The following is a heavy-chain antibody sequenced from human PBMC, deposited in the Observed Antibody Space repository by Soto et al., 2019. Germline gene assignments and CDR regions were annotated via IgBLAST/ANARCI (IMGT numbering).Heavy chain of an antibody. CDR2: TNGDGGGT. CDR3: AKAAGQHVVAYYFDS. J-gene: IGHJ4*02. CDR1: GFTFSSLA. D-gene: IGHD2-15*01. Sequence: EVQLLESGGGLVQPGGSLRLSCAASGFTFSSLAMSWVRQAPGKGLQWVSMITNGDGGGTYYADSVKGRFTISRDNSKNTLYLQMNGLRAEDTAVYYCAKAAGQHVVAYYFDSWGQGTLVTVS. V-gene: IGHV3-23*01.